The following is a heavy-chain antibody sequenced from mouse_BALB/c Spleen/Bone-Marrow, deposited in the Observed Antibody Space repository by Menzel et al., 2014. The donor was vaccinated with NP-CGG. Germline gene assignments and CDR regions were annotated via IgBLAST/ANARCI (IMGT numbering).Heavy chain of an antibody. CDR2: ISSGSSTI. Sequence: EVKLVESGGGLVQPGGSRKLSCAASGFTFSSFGMHWVRQAPEKGLEWVAYISSGSSTIYYADSVKGRFTISRDNPKNTLILQMTSLRSDDTAVYYCARRHYGNSYGYFDVWGAGTTVTVSS. CDR3: ARRHYGNSYGYFDV. CDR1: GFTFSSFG. D-gene: IGHD1-1*01. V-gene: IGHV5-17*02. J-gene: IGHJ1*01.